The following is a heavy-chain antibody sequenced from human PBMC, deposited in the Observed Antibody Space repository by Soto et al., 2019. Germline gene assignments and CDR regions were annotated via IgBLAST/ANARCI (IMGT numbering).Heavy chain of an antibody. CDR1: GYTFASYW. CDR2: IYPNDFDT. CDR3: ARQSATSPTYHYYEMDV. Sequence: LGESLKISCKGSGYTFASYWIAWLRQMPGKGLEWMGIIYPNDFDTKYSPSFQGQVTISADKSISTAYLQWDSLKASDTAMYYCARQSATSPTYHYYEMDVWGQGTLVTVSS. V-gene: IGHV5-51*01. D-gene: IGHD1-1*01. J-gene: IGHJ6*02.